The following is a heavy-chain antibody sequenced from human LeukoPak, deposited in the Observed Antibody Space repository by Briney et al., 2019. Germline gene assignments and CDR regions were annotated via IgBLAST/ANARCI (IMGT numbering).Heavy chain of an antibody. J-gene: IGHJ5*02. Sequence: ASVKVSCKASGYTLTGYYMHWVRQAPGQGPEWMGLISPTGGSTAYAQKFQGRVTLTRDMSTSTDYLELSSLRSEDTAVYYCARDNSVRDEAWWFYPWGQGTLVTVSS. V-gene: IGHV1-46*01. D-gene: IGHD5-24*01. CDR2: ISPTGGST. CDR1: GYTLTGYY. CDR3: ARDNSVRDEAWWFYP.